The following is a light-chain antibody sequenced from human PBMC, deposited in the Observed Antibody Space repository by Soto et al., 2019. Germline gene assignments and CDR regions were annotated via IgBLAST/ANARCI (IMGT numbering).Light chain of an antibody. CDR3: SSYTSSNTFV. CDR2: DVN. V-gene: IGLV2-14*03. Sequence: QSALTQPASLSGSPGQTITISCTGTSSDVGGYNYVGWYQQHPGKAPKFMIYDVNNRPSGVSNRFSGSKSGNTASLTISGLQAEDEADYYCSSYTSSNTFVFGGGTKVTVL. CDR1: SSDVGGYNY. J-gene: IGLJ2*01.